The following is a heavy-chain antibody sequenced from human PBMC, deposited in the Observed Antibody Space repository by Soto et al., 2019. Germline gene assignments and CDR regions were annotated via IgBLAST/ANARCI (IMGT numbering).Heavy chain of an antibody. CDR1: GFTFSSYG. CDR2: ISYDGSNK. J-gene: IGHJ6*03. D-gene: IGHD1-7*01. CDR3: AKDPFGNSVYYYYMDV. Sequence: QVQLVESGGGVVQPGRSLRLSCAASGFTFSSYGMHWVRQAPGKGLEWVAVISYDGSNKYYADSVKGRFTISRDNSKNTLYLQMNSLRAEDTPVYYCAKDPFGNSVYYYYMDVWGKGTTVTVSS. V-gene: IGHV3-30*18.